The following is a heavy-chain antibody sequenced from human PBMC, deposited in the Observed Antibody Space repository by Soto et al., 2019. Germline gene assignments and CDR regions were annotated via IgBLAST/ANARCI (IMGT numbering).Heavy chain of an antibody. CDR3: ARGEILVTPFDY. D-gene: IGHD2-8*02. CDR1: GFPFTSYG. J-gene: IGHJ4*02. Sequence: GAPGKVSCKASGFPFTSYGISWVRQAPGQGLEWMGWISAYNGNTNYAQKLQGRVTMTTDTSTSTAYMELRSLRSDDTAVYYCARGEILVTPFDYWGQGTLVTVSS. CDR2: ISAYNGNT. V-gene: IGHV1-18*01.